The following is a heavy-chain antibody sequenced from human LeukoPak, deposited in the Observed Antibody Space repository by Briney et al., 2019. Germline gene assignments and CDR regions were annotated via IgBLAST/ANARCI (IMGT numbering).Heavy chain of an antibody. V-gene: IGHV4-38-2*02. CDR3: AREQNREYVWGSRAFDY. CDR1: GYSISSGYY. D-gene: IGHD3-16*01. Sequence: SETLSLTCTVSGYSISSGYYWGWIRQPPGEGLEWIGSIYHSGSTYYNPSLKSRVTISVDTSKNQFSLKLSSVTAADTAVYYCAREQNREYVWGSRAFDYWGQGTLVTVSS. CDR2: IYHSGST. J-gene: IGHJ4*02.